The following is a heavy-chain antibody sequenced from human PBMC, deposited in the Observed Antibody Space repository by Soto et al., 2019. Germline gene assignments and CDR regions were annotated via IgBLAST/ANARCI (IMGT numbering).Heavy chain of an antibody. CDR3: LARVATIRYFDY. V-gene: IGHV3-30*03. J-gene: IGHJ4*02. Sequence: QVQLVESGGGVVQPGRSLRLSCAASGFTFSSYGMHWVRQAPGKGLEWVAVISYDGSNKYYADSVKGRFTISRDNSKNTLYLQMNSLRAEDTAVYYCLARVATIRYFDYWGQGTLVTVSS. CDR1: GFTFSSYG. CDR2: ISYDGSNK. D-gene: IGHD5-12*01.